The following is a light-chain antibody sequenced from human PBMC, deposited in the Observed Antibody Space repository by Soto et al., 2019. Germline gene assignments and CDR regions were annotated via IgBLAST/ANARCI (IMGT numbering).Light chain of an antibody. CDR3: QQYHSFSFT. V-gene: IGKV1-5*01. CDR1: RRITYW. CDR2: DVF. Sequence: DIQMTQSPSTLSASVGDRVTITCRASRRITYWLAWYQQKPGRAPKLLIYDVFNLQSGVPSRFSGSGSGTEFTLTISSLQPDDSATYYCQQYHSFSFTFGKGTKLEIK. J-gene: IGKJ2*01.